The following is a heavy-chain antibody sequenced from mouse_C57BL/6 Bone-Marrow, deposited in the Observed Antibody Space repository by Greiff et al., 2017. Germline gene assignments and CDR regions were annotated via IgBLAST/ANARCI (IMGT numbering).Heavy chain of an antibody. J-gene: IGHJ4*01. CDR3: ARHTPYYSNYDYAMDY. V-gene: IGHV2-6-1*01. D-gene: IGHD2-5*01. CDR2: IWSDGST. CDR1: GFSLTSYG. Sequence: VQGVESGPGLVAPSQSLSITCTVSGFSLTSYGVHWVRQPPGKGLEWLVVIWSDGSTTYNSALKSRLSISKDNSKSQVFLKMNSLQTDDTAMYYCARHTPYYSNYDYAMDYWGQGTSVTVSS.